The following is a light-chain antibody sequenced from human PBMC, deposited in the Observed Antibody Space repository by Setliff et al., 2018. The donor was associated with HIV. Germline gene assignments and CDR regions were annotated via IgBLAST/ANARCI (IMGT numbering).Light chain of an antibody. V-gene: IGLV2-23*02. CDR3: FSYAGRDTLI. CDR1: NSDVGSYNL. J-gene: IGLJ2*01. CDR2: DVS. Sequence: QSALTQPASVSGSPGQSITISCTGTNSDVGSYNLVSWYQQHPGKAPKLMIYDVSKRPSGVSSRFSGSKSGNAASLTISGLQAEDEADYYCFSYAGRDTLIFGGGTKVTVL.